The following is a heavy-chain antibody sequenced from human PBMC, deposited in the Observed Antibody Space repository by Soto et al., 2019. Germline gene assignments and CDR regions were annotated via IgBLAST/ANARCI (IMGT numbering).Heavy chain of an antibody. J-gene: IGHJ3*02. CDR1: GFTFSSYA. V-gene: IGHV3-23*01. CDR2: ISGSGGST. CDR3: AKGVAGPEAFDI. D-gene: IGHD6-19*01. Sequence: HPGGSLRLSCAASGFTFSSYAMSWVRQAPGKGLEWVSAISGSGGSTYYADSVKGRFTISRDNSKNTLYLQMNSLRAEDTAVYYCAKGVAGPEAFDIWGQGTMVTVSS.